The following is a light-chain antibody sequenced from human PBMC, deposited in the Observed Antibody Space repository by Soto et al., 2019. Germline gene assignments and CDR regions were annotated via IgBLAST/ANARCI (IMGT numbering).Light chain of an antibody. V-gene: IGLV2-14*01. Sequence: QSALTQPASVSGSPGQSITISCTGTSSDVGGYNYVSWYQQHPGKAPKLMIYDVTNRPSGVSNRFSGSKSGNTASLTISGLQAEDGADYYCSSYTSSNIPYVFGPGTKLTVL. CDR2: DVT. J-gene: IGLJ1*01. CDR3: SSYTSSNIPYV. CDR1: SSDVGGYNY.